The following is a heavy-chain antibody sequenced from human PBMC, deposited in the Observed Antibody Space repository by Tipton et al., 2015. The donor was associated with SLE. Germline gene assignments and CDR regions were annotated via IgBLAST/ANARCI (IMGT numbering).Heavy chain of an antibody. CDR3: ARLISAYDCNSDY. V-gene: IGHV4-59*12. Sequence: TLSLTCTVAGGSISSYYWTWIRQPPGKGLEWIGYIYYSGSTNYNPSLKSQVTMPVDTSTNRLSLQLSSVTAADTALYYCARLISAYDCNSDYWGQGTLVTVSS. CDR1: GGSISSYY. J-gene: IGHJ4*02. D-gene: IGHD5-12*01. CDR2: IYYSGST.